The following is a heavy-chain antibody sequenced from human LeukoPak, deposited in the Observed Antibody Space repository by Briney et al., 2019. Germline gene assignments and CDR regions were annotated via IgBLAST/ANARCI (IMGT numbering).Heavy chain of an antibody. V-gene: IGHV1-18*01. CDR1: GYSFVLYG. D-gene: IGHD4-17*01. Sequence: ASVKVSCKPSGYSFVLYGISWVRQAPGQGPEWMGYISSHNHNAQYAQKFQDRLTLTMDTSTSTFYMELRRLRSDDTAVYYCARDEDYGIFVNIDYWGQGTLVTVSS. J-gene: IGHJ4*02. CDR2: ISSHNHNA. CDR3: ARDEDYGIFVNIDY.